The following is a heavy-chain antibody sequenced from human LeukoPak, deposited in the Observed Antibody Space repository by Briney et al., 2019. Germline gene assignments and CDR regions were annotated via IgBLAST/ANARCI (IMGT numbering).Heavy chain of an antibody. CDR2: IYHSGST. CDR3: ARDDSSGYDY. CDR1: GYSISSGYY. D-gene: IGHD6-19*01. J-gene: IGHJ4*02. V-gene: IGHV4-38-2*02. Sequence: SETLSLTCTVSGYSISSGYYWGWIRQPPGKGLEWIGSIYHSGSTYYNPSLKSRVTISVDTSKNQFSLKLSSVTAADTAVYYCARDDSSGYDYWGQGTLVTVSS.